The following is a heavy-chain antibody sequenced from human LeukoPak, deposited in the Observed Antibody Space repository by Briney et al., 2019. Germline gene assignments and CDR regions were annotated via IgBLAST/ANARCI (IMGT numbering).Heavy chain of an antibody. Sequence: GGSLRLSCAASGFTFSSYAMHWVRQAPGKGLEWVAVISYDGSNKNYADSVKGRFTISRDNSKNTLYLQMNSLRAEDTAVYYCASGYGDYVESTVFDYWGQGTLVTVSS. CDR1: GFTFSSYA. D-gene: IGHD4-17*01. J-gene: IGHJ4*02. CDR2: ISYDGSNK. V-gene: IGHV3-30*04. CDR3: ASGYGDYVESTVFDY.